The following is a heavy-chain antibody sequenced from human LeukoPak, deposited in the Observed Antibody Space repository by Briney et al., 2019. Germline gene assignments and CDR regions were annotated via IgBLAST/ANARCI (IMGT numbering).Heavy chain of an antibody. CDR1: GFTYSSYA. Sequence: GGSLRLSCAASGFTYSSYAMSWVRQAPGKGLEWVSAISGSGGSTYYADSVKGRFTISRDNSKNTLYLQMNSLRAEDTAVYYCAKDRKQQLTSWFDPWGQGTLVTVSS. CDR2: ISGSGGST. V-gene: IGHV3-23*01. CDR3: AKDRKQQLTSWFDP. J-gene: IGHJ5*02. D-gene: IGHD6-13*01.